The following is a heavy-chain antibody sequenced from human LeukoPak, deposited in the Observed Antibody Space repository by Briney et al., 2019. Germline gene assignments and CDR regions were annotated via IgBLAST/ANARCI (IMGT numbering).Heavy chain of an antibody. CDR1: GGSISGYF. V-gene: IGHV4-4*07. D-gene: IGHD1-26*01. Sequence: PSETLSLTCTVSGGSISGYFWSWIRQPAGKGLEWIGRIYPSVSTNYNPSLKSRVTMSVDTSKNQFSLKLSSVTAADTAVYYCARAYSGSYLGPYNWFDPWGQGTLVTVSS. CDR3: ARAYSGSYLGPYNWFDP. CDR2: IYPSVST. J-gene: IGHJ5*02.